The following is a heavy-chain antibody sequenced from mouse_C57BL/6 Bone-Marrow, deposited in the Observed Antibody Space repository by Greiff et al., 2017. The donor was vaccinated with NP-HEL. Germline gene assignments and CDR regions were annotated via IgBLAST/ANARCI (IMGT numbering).Heavy chain of an antibody. J-gene: IGHJ1*03. CDR3: ASYYYGPYWYFDV. CDR1: GFTFSNYW. Sequence: EVKVEESGGGLVQPGGSMKLSCVASGFTFSNYWMNWVRQSPEKGLEWVAQIRLKSDNYATHYAESVKGRFTISRDDSKSSVYLQMNNLRAEDTGIYYCASYYYGPYWYFDVWGTGTTVTVSS. D-gene: IGHD1-1*01. CDR2: IRLKSDNYAT. V-gene: IGHV6-3*01.